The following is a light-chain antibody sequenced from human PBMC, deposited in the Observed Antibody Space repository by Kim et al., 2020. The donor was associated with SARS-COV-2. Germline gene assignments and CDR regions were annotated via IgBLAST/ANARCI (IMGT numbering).Light chain of an antibody. Sequence: SYELTQPPSVSVAPGKTATIICGGNNIGSKSVHWYQQKPGQAPVMVIFYDSDRPSGIPERFSASNSGNTATLTISRVEAGDEADYYCQVWDSSSAQPVFGGGTQLTVL. CDR1: NIGSKS. CDR3: QVWDSSSAQPV. CDR2: YDS. V-gene: IGLV3-21*04. J-gene: IGLJ2*01.